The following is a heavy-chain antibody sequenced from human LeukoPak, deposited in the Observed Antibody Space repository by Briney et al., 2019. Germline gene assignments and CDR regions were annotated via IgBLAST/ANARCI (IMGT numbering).Heavy chain of an antibody. CDR2: ISSSSSTI. CDR1: GFTFSSYE. Sequence: GGSLRLSCAASGFTFSSYEMNWVRQAPGKGLEWVSYISSSSSTIYYADSVKGRFTISRDNAKNSLYLQMNSLRAEDTAVYYCARASCSGGSCYRDYYYMDVWGKGTTVTISS. CDR3: ARASCSGGSCYRDYYYMDV. D-gene: IGHD2-15*01. V-gene: IGHV3-48*01. J-gene: IGHJ6*03.